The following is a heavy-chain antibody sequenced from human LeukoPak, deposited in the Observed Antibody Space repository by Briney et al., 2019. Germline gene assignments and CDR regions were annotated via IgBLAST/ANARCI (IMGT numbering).Heavy chain of an antibody. Sequence: ASVKVSCKADGYTFTDYYIHWVRQAPGQGLEWMGWIDPNSGGTNFAQKFQGRVTITRNTSISTAYMELSSLRSEDTAVYYCARDTGDGGEWGQGTLVTVSS. CDR2: IDPNSGGT. V-gene: IGHV1-2*02. CDR1: GYTFTDYY. CDR3: ARDTGDGGE. J-gene: IGHJ4*02. D-gene: IGHD4-23*01.